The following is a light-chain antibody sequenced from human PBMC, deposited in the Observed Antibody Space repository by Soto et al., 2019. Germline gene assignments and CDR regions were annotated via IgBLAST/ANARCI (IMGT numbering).Light chain of an antibody. Sequence: EIVMTQSPATLSVSPGERATLSCRASQSVSSNLAWYQQKPGQAPRLLIYDVSNRATGIPARFSGSGSGTDFTLTITGLQSEDFAVYYCQQYNSWPRTFGQGTKVDIK. CDR1: QSVSSN. J-gene: IGKJ1*01. V-gene: IGKV3D-15*01. CDR3: QQYNSWPRT. CDR2: DVS.